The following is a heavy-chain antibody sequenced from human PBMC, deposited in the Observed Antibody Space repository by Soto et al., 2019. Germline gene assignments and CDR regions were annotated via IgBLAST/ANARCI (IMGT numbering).Heavy chain of an antibody. Sequence: QVQLQESGPGLMKPSQTLSLTCTVSGASIGRGGYYWTWIRQHPGKALEWMGHIHFSGETNYNPSLRGXRXMXXHPSTNQFSLNLAAVTAADTAMYYCARDQGGDLDYWGQGTLVTVSS. CDR2: IHFSGET. D-gene: IGHD2-21*01. V-gene: IGHV4-31*01. J-gene: IGHJ4*02. CDR1: GASIGRGGYY. CDR3: ARDQGGDLDY.